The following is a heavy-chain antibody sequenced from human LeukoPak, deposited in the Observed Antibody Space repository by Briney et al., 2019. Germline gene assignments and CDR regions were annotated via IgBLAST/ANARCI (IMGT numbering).Heavy chain of an antibody. Sequence: SETLSLTCTVSGGSISSSAYYWVWIRLPPGKGLEWIGSIYYSGSTYYNPSLKSRVTISVDTSKNQFSLKLSSVTAADTAVYYCASPKGYCSGGSCYAHWGQGTLVTVSS. CDR3: ASPKGYCSGGSCYAH. CDR2: IYYSGST. J-gene: IGHJ4*02. CDR1: GGSISSSAYY. V-gene: IGHV4-39*01. D-gene: IGHD2-15*01.